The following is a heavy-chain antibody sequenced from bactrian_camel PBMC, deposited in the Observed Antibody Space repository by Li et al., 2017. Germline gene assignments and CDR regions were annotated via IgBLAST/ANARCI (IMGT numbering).Heavy chain of an antibody. J-gene: IGHJ4*01. CDR3: AADSIRCRGEFLDWEDYDV. D-gene: IGHD1*01. Sequence: VQLVESGGGSVQAGGSLRLSCATSEYTCVGWFRQAPGKEREGVAAVDSENNTFVADSVKGRFTISKDNIRDTMYLQMNSLKPEDTGMYYCAADSIRCRGEFLDWEDYDVWGRGTQVTVS. V-gene: IGHV3S55*01. CDR2: VDSENNT. CDR1: EYTCV.